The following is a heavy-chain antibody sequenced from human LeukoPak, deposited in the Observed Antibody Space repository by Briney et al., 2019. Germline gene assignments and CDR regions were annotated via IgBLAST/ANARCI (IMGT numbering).Heavy chain of an antibody. D-gene: IGHD3-10*01. CDR1: GYTFTNFA. CDR2: INADNGNT. CDR3: ARDFRAAFDP. V-gene: IGHV1-3*01. J-gene: IGHJ5*02. Sequence: GASVKVSCKASGYTFTNFAIHWGRLAPGQSLEWMGWINADNGNTKYFQKFQGRVTFSRDTSANIAYMELSSLGSEDTAVYYCARDFRAAFDPWGQGTLVTVSS.